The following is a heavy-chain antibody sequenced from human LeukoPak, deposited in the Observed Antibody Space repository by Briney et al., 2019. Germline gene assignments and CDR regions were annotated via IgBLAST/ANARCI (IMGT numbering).Heavy chain of an antibody. D-gene: IGHD1-26*01. CDR1: GGSISSGSYY. V-gene: IGHV4-61*02. CDR3: ARASGSYFSYYYYGMDV. Sequence: SETLSLTCTVSGGSISSGSYYWSWIRQPAGKGLEWIGRIYTSGSTNYNPSLKSRVTISVDTSKNQFSLKLSSVTAADTAVYYCARASGSYFSYYYYGMDVWGQGTTVTVSS. J-gene: IGHJ6*02. CDR2: IYTSGST.